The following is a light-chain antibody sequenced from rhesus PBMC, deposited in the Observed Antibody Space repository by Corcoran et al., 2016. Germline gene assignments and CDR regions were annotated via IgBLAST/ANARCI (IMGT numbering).Light chain of an antibody. CDR2: GAS. CDR3: QQSSNLWT. J-gene: IGKJ1*01. V-gene: IGKV3-24*04. CDR1: QSVGSY. Sequence: ETVVTQSPATLSLSPGERATLSCRASQSVGSYLAWYQQKTGQAPRLLIYGASSRATGIPERVSGRGSGTDFTLTISSLEPEDVGVYYCQQSSNLWTFGQGTKVEIK.